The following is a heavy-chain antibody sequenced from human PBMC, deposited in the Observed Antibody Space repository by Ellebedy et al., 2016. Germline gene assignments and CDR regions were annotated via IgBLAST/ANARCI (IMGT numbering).Heavy chain of an antibody. CDR3: ARVRAQDYYDSSGYYYNYYYYGMDV. CDR2: IYSGGST. Sequence: GESLKISXAASGFTVSSNYMSWVRQAPGKGLEWVSVIYSGGSTYYADSVKGRFTISRHNSKNTLYLQMNSLRAEDTAVYYCARVRAQDYYDSSGYYYNYYYYGMDVWGQGTTVTVSS. V-gene: IGHV3-53*04. J-gene: IGHJ6*02. D-gene: IGHD3-22*01. CDR1: GFTVSSNY.